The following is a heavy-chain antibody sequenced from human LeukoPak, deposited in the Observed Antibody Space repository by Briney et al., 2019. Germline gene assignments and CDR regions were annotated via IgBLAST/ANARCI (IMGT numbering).Heavy chain of an antibody. CDR1: GDSVSNNGAV. D-gene: IGHD2-8*02. Sequence: SQTLSLTCAISGDSVSNNGAVWNWIRQSPSRGLEWLGRTYYRSKWYNDYGASVKSRITVNPDTSKNQFSLQLNSVTPEDTAVYYCVRSQYWRFDDWGQGTLVTVSS. J-gene: IGHJ4*02. CDR3: VRSQYWRFDD. CDR2: TYYRSKWYN. V-gene: IGHV6-1*01.